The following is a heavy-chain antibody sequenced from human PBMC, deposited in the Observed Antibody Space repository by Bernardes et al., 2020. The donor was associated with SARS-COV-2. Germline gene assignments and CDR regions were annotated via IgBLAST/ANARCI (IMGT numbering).Heavy chain of an antibody. CDR3: ARIDDSLLYYGSLLH. V-gene: IGHV3-21*04. Sequence: GGSLRLSCAASGFTFSNSNMNWVRQAPGKGLEWVSSISGDSTYTYFADSVKGRFTISRDNAKNTVSLQMNSLRVDDTAVYYCARIDDSLLYYGSLLHWGQGTVVSVSS. CDR2: ISGDSTYT. J-gene: IGHJ1*01. CDR1: GFTFSNSN. D-gene: IGHD3-10*01.